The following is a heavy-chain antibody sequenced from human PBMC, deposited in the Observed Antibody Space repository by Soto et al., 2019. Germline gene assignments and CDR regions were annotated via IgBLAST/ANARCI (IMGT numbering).Heavy chain of an antibody. CDR1: GGSMSSYY. J-gene: IGHJ3*01. CDR3: ARDRGQWLVHGGFDV. V-gene: IGHV4-59*01. D-gene: IGHD6-19*01. Sequence: SETLSLTCTVSGGSMSSYYWSWIRQPPGKGLEWIGYIYYSGSTNYNPSLKSRVTISVDTSKNQFSLKLSSVTAADTALYYCARDRGQWLVHGGFDVWGQGTMVTVSS. CDR2: IYYSGST.